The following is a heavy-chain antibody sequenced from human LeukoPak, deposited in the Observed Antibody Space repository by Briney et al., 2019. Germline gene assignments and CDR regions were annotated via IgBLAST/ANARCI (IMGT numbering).Heavy chain of an antibody. CDR2: INPNSGGT. Sequence: ASVKVSCQPSGYTFTGYYMHWVRQAPGQGLEWMGRINPNSGGTNYAQKFQGRVTMTRDTSISTAYMELSRLRSDDTAVYYCARGGSSWYVEYFDYWGQGTLVTVSS. CDR3: ARGGSSWYVEYFDY. J-gene: IGHJ4*02. D-gene: IGHD6-13*01. CDR1: GYTFTGYY. V-gene: IGHV1-2*06.